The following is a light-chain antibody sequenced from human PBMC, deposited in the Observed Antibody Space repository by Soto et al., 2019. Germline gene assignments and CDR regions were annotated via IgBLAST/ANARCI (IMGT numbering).Light chain of an antibody. Sequence: DIVMTQSPDSLAVSLGERATINCKSSQSVLYSSNIKNYLAWYQHKPGQPPKLLIYWASTRESGVPDRFSGSGSGTDFTLTISSLQAGDVAVYYCQQYYSTPLTFGGGTKVEIK. CDR1: QSVLYSSNIKNY. V-gene: IGKV4-1*01. CDR3: QQYYSTPLT. J-gene: IGKJ4*01. CDR2: WAS.